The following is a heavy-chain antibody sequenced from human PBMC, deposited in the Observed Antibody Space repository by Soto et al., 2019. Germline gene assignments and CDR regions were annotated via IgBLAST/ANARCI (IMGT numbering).Heavy chain of an antibody. D-gene: IGHD3-3*01. J-gene: IGHJ6*03. CDR2: INWNGGST. Sequence: GGSMSLWYAAAGGTFDDYGMSWIRPAPGKGLEWVSGINWNGGSTGYADSVKGRFTISRDNAKNSLYLQMNSLRAEDTALYHCARGPRVVIMAYLDVRGKGTTVTVS. CDR3: ARGPRVVIMAYLDV. V-gene: IGHV3-20*01. CDR1: GGTFDDYG.